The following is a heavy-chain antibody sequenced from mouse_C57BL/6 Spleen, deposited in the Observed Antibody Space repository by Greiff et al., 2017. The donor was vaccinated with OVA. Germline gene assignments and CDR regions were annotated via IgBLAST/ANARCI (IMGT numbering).Heavy chain of an antibody. D-gene: IGHD2-5*01. CDR1: GYTFTSYW. V-gene: IGHV1-5*01. Sequence: VQLQQSGTVLARPGASVKMSCKTSGYTFTSYWMHWVKQRPGQGLEWIGAIYPGNSDTSYNQKFKGKAKLTAVTSASPAYMELSSLTNEDSAVYYCTRSEYSNYGFAYWGQGTLVTVSA. J-gene: IGHJ3*01. CDR3: TRSEYSNYGFAY. CDR2: IYPGNSDT.